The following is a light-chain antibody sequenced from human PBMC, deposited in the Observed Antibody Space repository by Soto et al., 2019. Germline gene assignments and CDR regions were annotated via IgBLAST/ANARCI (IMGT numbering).Light chain of an antibody. CDR3: NSFTSRNTYD. J-gene: IGLJ1*01. CDR2: EVY. Sequence: QSALTQPASVSGSPGQSITISCTGSSSDVGAYNRVSWYQHHPHKAPKLIIYEVYNRPSGVSNRFSGSKSGNTASLTISGLQAEDEADYYCNSFTSRNTYDFGTGTKLTVL. CDR1: SSDVGAYNR. V-gene: IGLV2-14*01.